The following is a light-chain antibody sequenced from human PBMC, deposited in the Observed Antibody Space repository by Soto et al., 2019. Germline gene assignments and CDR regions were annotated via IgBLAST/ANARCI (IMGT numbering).Light chain of an antibody. CDR1: QSVSSN. CDR2: GAS. V-gene: IGKV3-15*01. Sequence: ELVMTQSPATLAVSPGERATLSCRASQSVSSNLAWYQQKPGQAPRLLIYGASTRATGIPARFSGSGSGTEFTLTISSLQSEDFAVNYCPQYNNWRTFGQGTRWIS. J-gene: IGKJ1*01. CDR3: PQYNNWRT.